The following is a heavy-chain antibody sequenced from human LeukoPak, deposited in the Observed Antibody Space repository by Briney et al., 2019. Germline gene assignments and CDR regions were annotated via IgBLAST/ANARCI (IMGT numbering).Heavy chain of an antibody. CDR3: AKVAGGRQIDY. Sequence: PGGSLRLSCAASGFTVSSSYMSWVRQAPGKGLEWVSLIYSGGTTYYADSVKGRFTISRDNSKNTLYLQMNSLRAEDTAVYYCAKVAGGRQIDYWGQGTLVTASS. CDR1: GFTVSSSY. J-gene: IGHJ4*02. D-gene: IGHD2-15*01. V-gene: IGHV3-53*01. CDR2: IYSGGTT.